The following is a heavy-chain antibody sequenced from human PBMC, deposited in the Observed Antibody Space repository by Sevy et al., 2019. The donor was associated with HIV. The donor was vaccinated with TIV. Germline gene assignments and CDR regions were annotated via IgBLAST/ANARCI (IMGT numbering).Heavy chain of an antibody. CDR1: GGSISSGGYS. CDR2: IYHSGST. D-gene: IGHD3-10*02. J-gene: IGHJ5*02. V-gene: IGHV4-30-2*01. CDR3: ARLSSGSYYRWFDP. Sequence: SETLSLTCAVSGGSISSGGYSWSWIRQPPGKGLEWIGYIYHSGSTYYNPSLKSRVTISVDRSKNQFSLKLSSVTAADTAVYYCARLSSGSYYRWFDPWGQGTLVTVSS.